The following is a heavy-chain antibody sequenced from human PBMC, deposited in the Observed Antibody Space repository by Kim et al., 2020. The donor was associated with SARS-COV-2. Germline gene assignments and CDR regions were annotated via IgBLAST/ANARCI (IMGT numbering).Heavy chain of an antibody. Sequence: YNPSLKSRVTISVDTSKNQFSLKLSSVTAADTAVYYCARGWGMVRYGPDYWGQGTLVTVSS. CDR3: ARGWGMVRYGPDY. D-gene: IGHD3-10*01. J-gene: IGHJ4*02. V-gene: IGHV4-34*01.